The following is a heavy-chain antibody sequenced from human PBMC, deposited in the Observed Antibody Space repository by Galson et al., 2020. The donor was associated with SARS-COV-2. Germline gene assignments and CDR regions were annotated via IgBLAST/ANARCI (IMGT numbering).Heavy chain of an antibody. D-gene: IGHD2-2*01. CDR3: ARRRYCSSTSCLNLIFDY. CDR1: GGSFSGYY. CDR2: INHSGST. J-gene: IGHJ4*02. V-gene: IGHV4-34*01. Sequence: SETLSLTCAVYGGSFSGYYWSWIRQPPGKGLEWIGEINHSGSTNYNPSLKSRVPISVDTSKIQFSLKLSSVTAADTAVYYCARRRYCSSTSCLNLIFDYWGQGTLVTVSS.